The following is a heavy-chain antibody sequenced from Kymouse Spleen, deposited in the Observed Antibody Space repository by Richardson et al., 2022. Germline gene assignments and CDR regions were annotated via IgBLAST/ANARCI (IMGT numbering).Heavy chain of an antibody. Sequence: EVQLVESGGGLVQPGGSLRLSCAASGFTFSDHYMDWVRQAPGKGLEWVGRTRNKANSYTTEYAASVKGRFTISRDDSKNSLYLQMNSLKTEDTAVYYCARDIIVGAKEYYYYGMDVWGQGTTVTVSS. V-gene: IGHV3-72*01. J-gene: IGHJ6*02. CDR2: TRNKANSYTT. CDR3: ARDIIVGAKEYYYYGMDV. CDR1: GFTFSDHY. D-gene: IGHD1-26*01.